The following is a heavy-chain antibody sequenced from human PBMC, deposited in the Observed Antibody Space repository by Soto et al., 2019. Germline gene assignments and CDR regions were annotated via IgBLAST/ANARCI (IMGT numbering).Heavy chain of an antibody. J-gene: IGHJ6*02. CDR2: ISTYNGDT. CDR1: GYTFTTSG. CDR3: ARQGSWPYYYYGLDV. D-gene: IGHD1-26*01. Sequence: QVQLVQSGPEVRKPGASVKVSCEASGYTFTTSGISWVRQVPGQGLEWMGWISTYNGDTNSAQNFQGRVLMTADTATGTAYRELMSLKSDDTAVYYCARQGSWPYYYYGLDVWGQGTIVTVSS. V-gene: IGHV1-18*01.